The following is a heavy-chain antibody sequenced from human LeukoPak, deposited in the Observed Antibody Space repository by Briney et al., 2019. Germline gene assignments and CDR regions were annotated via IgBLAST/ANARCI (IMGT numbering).Heavy chain of an antibody. CDR1: GYTFTDFY. V-gene: IGHV1-2*02. CDR2: INPNTGGT. D-gene: IGHD3-22*01. J-gene: IGHJ4*02. Sequence: ASVKVSCKASGYTFTDFYMHWVRLAPGQGLEWMGWINPNTGGTKYAQKFQDRVTVTRDTSLSTAYMELTRLRSNDTTVYYCARDFPFYYGSSGHYNADPLDYWGQGTLVTVSS. CDR3: ARDFPFYYGSSGHYNADPLDY.